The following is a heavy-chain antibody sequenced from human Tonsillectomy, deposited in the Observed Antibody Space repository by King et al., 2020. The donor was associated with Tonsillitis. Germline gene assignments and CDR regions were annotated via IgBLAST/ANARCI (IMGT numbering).Heavy chain of an antibody. V-gene: IGHV4-34*01. Sequence: VQLQQWGAGLLKPSETLSLTCAVYGGSFSGYYWSWIRQPPGKGLEWIGEINHSGSTNYNPSLKSRVTISVDTSKNQFSLNLSSVTAADMAVYYCASLYGDPPAWGQGTLVIVSS. CDR1: GGSFSGYY. D-gene: IGHD4-17*01. CDR2: INHSGST. CDR3: ASLYGDPPA. J-gene: IGHJ5*02.